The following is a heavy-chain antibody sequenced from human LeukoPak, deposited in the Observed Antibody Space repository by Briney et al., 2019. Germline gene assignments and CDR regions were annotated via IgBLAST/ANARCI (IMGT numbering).Heavy chain of an antibody. D-gene: IGHD6-13*01. CDR1: GGSISSYY. J-gene: IGHJ4*02. Sequence: SETLSLTCTVAGGSISSYYWSWIRQPPGKGLERIGYIYYSGSTNYNPSLKSRVTISVDTSKNQFSLRLSSVTAADTALYYCARVTGYMVEDYFDYWGQGTLVTVSS. CDR3: ARVTGYMVEDYFDY. V-gene: IGHV4-59*01. CDR2: IYYSGST.